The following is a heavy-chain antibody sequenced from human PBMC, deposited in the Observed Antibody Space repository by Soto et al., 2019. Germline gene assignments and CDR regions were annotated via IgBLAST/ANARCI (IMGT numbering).Heavy chain of an antibody. D-gene: IGHD1-1*01. CDR2: INYSGST. Sequence: QLQLQGSGPGLVKPSETLSLTCDVYGGSITTSTYYWGWIRLPPGKGLECIGVINYSGSTHYSPSLKDRVTMSADTSKNHLSLKLTSVTAADPDVYYCAVFRNDENQLFDPRSQGTLVTVSS. CDR1: GGSITTSTYY. V-gene: IGHV4-39*01. J-gene: IGHJ5*02. CDR3: AVFRNDENQLFDP.